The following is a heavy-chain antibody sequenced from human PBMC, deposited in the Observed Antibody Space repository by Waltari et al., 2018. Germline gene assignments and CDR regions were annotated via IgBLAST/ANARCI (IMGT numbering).Heavy chain of an antibody. Sequence: QVQLQESGPGLVKPSQTLSLTCTVSGGSISSGSYYWSWLRQPAGRGLEWIGRIYTSGSTHYNPSLKRRVTISVDTSKNQVSLKLSSVTAADTAVYYCARDRRRGYFDYWGQGTLVTVSS. D-gene: IGHD3-10*01. CDR2: IYTSGST. CDR3: ARDRRRGYFDY. CDR1: GGSISSGSYY. J-gene: IGHJ4*02. V-gene: IGHV4-61*02.